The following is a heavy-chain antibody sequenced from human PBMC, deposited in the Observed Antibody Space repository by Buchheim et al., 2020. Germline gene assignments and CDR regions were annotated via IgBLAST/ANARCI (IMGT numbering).Heavy chain of an antibody. D-gene: IGHD3-22*01. V-gene: IGHV3-23*01. Sequence: EVQLLESGGGLVQPGGSLRLSCAASGFTFSSYAMSWVRQAPGKGLEWVSAISGSGGSPYYADSVKGRFTISRDNSKNTMYLKMNSLRAEDTAVYYCAKVEIGGGTYYYDSSGPNHYWYLDLWGRGTL. CDR3: AKVEIGGGTYYYDSSGPNHYWYLDL. CDR2: ISGSGGSP. J-gene: IGHJ2*01. CDR1: GFTFSSYA.